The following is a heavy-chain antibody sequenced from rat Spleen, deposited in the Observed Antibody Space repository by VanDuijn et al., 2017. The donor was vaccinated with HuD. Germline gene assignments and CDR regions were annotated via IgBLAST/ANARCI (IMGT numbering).Heavy chain of an antibody. Sequence: EVHLVESGGGLVQPGRSLKLSCVASGFTFNNYWMSWIRQAPGKGLEWIATITDSGGSVPYPDSVKGRFTISRDNAKSTLYLQMDSLRSEDTATYYCARHGWGYGAMDAWGQGASVTVSS. CDR3: ARHGWGYGAMDA. CDR2: ITDSGGSV. J-gene: IGHJ4*01. V-gene: IGHV5-31*01. CDR1: GFTFNNYW. D-gene: IGHD4-3*01.